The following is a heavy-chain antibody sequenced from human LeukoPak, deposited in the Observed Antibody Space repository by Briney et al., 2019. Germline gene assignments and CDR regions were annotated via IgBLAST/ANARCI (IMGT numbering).Heavy chain of an antibody. CDR2: ISTSSSTI. CDR1: GFSFHYYA. CDR3: ARDYRSSSGWTVDY. V-gene: IGHV3-48*02. J-gene: IGHJ4*02. D-gene: IGHD6-19*01. Sequence: GGSLRLSCAASGFSFHYYAMHWVRQAPGKGLEWVSYISTSSSTIYYADSVKGRFTISRDNAKNSLYLQMNSLRDEDTAVYYCARDYRSSSGWTVDYWGQGTLVTVSS.